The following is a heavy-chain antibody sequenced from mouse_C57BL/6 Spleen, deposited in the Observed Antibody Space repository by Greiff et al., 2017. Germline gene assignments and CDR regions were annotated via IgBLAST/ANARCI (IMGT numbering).Heavy chain of an antibody. CDR2: IDPSDSYT. CDR1: GYTFTSYW. J-gene: IGHJ3*01. CDR3: ARGWDY. V-gene: IGHV1-69*01. Sequence: VQLQQSGAELVMPGASVKLSCKASGYTFTSYWMHWVKQRPGQGLEWIGEIDPSDSYTNYNQKFKGKSTLTVDKSSSTAYMQLSSLTSEDSAVYYCARGWDYWGQGTLVTVSA. D-gene: IGHD2-3*01.